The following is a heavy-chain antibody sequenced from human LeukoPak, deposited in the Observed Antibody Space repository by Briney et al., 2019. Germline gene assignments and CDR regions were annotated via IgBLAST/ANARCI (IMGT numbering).Heavy chain of an antibody. V-gene: IGHV4-34*01. CDR2: INHSGST. J-gene: IGHJ5*02. CDR3: ARGRRPDYDFWSGYSRAFDP. D-gene: IGHD3-3*01. Sequence: SDTLSLTCAVYGGSFSGYYWSWIRQPPGKGLEWIGEINHSGSTNHNPSLKSRVTTSVDTSKNQFSLKLSSVTAADTAVYYCARGRRPDYDFWSGYSRAFDPWGQGTLVTVSS. CDR1: GGSFSGYY.